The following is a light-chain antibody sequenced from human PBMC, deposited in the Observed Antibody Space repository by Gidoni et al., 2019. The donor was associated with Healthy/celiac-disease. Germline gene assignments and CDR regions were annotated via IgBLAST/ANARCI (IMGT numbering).Light chain of an antibody. Sequence: DIQMTQSPSTLSASVVDRVTITCRDSQSISSWLAWYQQKPGKAPKLLIYKASSLESGVPSRFSGSGSGTEFTLTISSLQPDDFATYYCQQYNSYLWTFGQGTKVEIK. V-gene: IGKV1-5*03. CDR1: QSISSW. CDR2: KAS. CDR3: QQYNSYLWT. J-gene: IGKJ1*01.